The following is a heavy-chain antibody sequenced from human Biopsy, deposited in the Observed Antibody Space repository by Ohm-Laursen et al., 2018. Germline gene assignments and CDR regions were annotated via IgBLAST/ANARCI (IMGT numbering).Heavy chain of an antibody. D-gene: IGHD6-13*01. J-gene: IGHJ4*02. Sequence: SLRLSFTASGFVFNNFAMNWVRQAPGKGLGWVSAISGRGVDTSYAGPVKGRFTIARDISKNKVYLQMNRLRAEATAIYYYAKEGSNRGHVYYGGQRPLVTVS. V-gene: IGHV3-23*01. CDR2: ISGRGVDT. CDR1: GFVFNNFA. CDR3: AKEGSNRGHVYY.